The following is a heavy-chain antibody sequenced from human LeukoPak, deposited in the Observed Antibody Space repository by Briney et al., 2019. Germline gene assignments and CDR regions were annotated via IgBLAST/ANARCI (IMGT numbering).Heavy chain of an antibody. J-gene: IGHJ5*02. CDR2: INTNTGNP. D-gene: IGHD6-19*01. CDR1: GYTFTSYA. Sequence: ASVKVSCKASGYTFTSYAMNWVRQTPGQGLEWMGWINTNTGNPTHAQGFTGRFVFSLDTSVSTAYLQISSLKAEDTAVYYCARALVEQWLVRPNWFDPCGQGTLVTVSS. V-gene: IGHV7-4-1*02. CDR3: ARALVEQWLVRPNWFDP.